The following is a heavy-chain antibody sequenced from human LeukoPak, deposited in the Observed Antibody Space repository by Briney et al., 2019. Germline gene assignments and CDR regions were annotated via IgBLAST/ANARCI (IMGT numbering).Heavy chain of an antibody. V-gene: IGHV4-34*01. CDR3: ARENSHGHLDY. J-gene: IGHJ4*02. CDR1: GGSFSGYY. Sequence: PSETLSLICAVYGGSFSGYYWSWIRQPPGKGLEWIGEINHSGSTNYNPSLKSRVTISVDTSKNQFSLKLSSVTAADTAVYYCARENSHGHLDYWGQGTLVTVSS. CDR2: INHSGST. D-gene: IGHD5-18*01.